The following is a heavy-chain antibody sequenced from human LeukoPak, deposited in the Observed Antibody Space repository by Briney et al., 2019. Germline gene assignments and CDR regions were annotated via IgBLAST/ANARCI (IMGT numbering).Heavy chain of an antibody. V-gene: IGHV1-3*01. J-gene: IGHJ6*02. Sequence: ASVKVSCKASGYTFTSYAMHWVRQAPGQGLEWMGWINAGNGNTKYSQKFQGRVTITRDTSASTAYMELSSLRSEDTAVYYCAATPASFAVTTVGYGMDVWGQGTTVTVSS. CDR2: INAGNGNT. CDR1: GYTFTSYA. CDR3: AATPASFAVTTVGYGMDV. D-gene: IGHD4-11*01.